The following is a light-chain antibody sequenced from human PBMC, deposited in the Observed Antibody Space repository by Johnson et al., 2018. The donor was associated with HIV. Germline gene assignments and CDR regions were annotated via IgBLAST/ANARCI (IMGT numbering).Light chain of an antibody. CDR1: SSNIGNNY. CDR3: GTWDSSLSAFYV. J-gene: IGLJ1*01. CDR2: DNN. Sequence: QPVLTQPPSVSAAPGQKVTISCSGSSSNIGNNYVSWYQQLPGTAPKLLIYDNNKRPSGIPDRFSGSKSGTSATLGITGLQTGDEADYYCGTWDSSLSAFYVFGTGTNVPVL. V-gene: IGLV1-51*01.